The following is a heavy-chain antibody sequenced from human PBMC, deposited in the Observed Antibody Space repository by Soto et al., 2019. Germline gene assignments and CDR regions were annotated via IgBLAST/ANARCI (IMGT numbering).Heavy chain of an antibody. J-gene: IGHJ5*02. CDR2: IWHDGSDE. CDR1: GFIYNDYG. CDR3: ARVPMTRVTRWTWFDP. V-gene: IGHV3-33*01. Sequence: QVQLMVSGGGVVQPGGSLRLSCTASGFIYNDYGMNWVRQSPGKGLEWVAVIWHDGSDEHYADSVKGRFTISRDNSKNMLYLQKNSLRAEDTAVYYCARVPMTRVTRWTWFDPWGQGTLVTVSS. D-gene: IGHD4-17*01.